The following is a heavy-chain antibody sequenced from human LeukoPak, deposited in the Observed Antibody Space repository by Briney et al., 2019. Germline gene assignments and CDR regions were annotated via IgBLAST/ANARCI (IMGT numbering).Heavy chain of an antibody. CDR3: ARVGYSGYEDY. CDR1: GFTFSGYW. Sequence: GGSLRLSCEPSGFTFSGYWMHWVRQVPGKGLVWVSRINYDGTTTTYADSVKGRFTISRDNSKNTLYLQMNSLRAEDTAVYYCARVGYSGYEDYWGQGTLVTVSS. D-gene: IGHD5-12*01. J-gene: IGHJ4*02. CDR2: INYDGTTT. V-gene: IGHV3-74*01.